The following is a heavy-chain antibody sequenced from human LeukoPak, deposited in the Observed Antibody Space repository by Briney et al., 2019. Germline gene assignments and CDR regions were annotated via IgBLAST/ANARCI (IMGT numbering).Heavy chain of an antibody. J-gene: IGHJ5*02. CDR3: ARDRHYDFYYIRGEYNWFDP. V-gene: IGHV3-7*03. Sequence: GGSLRLSCAASGFTFSSYWMSWVRQAPGKGLEGVANINQDGREKYYVDSVKGRFTISRDNAKNSLYLQVNSLKAEDTAGYYCARDRHYDFYYIRGEYNWFDPWGQGALVTVS. D-gene: IGHD3-3*01. CDR2: INQDGREK. CDR1: GFTFSSYW.